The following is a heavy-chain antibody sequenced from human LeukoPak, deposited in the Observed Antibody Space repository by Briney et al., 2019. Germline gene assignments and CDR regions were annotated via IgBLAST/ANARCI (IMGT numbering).Heavy chain of an antibody. V-gene: IGHV1-2*06. J-gene: IGHJ4*02. D-gene: IGHD3-16*02. CDR1: GYTFTGYY. Sequence: GASVKVSCKASGYTFTGYYMHWVRQAPGQGLEWRGRINPNSGGTNYAQKFQGRVTMTRDTSISTAYMKLSRLRYDDTAVYYCARDKYYDYVWGSYRPDYWGQGTLVTVSS. CDR2: INPNSGGT. CDR3: ARDKYYDYVWGSYRPDY.